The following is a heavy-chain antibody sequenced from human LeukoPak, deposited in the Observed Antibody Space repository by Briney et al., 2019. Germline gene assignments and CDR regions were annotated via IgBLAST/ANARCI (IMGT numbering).Heavy chain of an antibody. CDR3: ASSYQLPYMDV. V-gene: IGHV4-39*07. Sequence: PSETLSLTCSVSGGSISTSSYYWGWIRQPPGKGLEWIGNIYFSGSTYYNPSLKSRVTISVDTSKNQFSLKLSSVTAADTAVYYCASSYQLPYMDVWGQGTTVTVSS. J-gene: IGHJ6*02. D-gene: IGHD2-2*01. CDR2: IYFSGST. CDR1: GGSISTSSYY.